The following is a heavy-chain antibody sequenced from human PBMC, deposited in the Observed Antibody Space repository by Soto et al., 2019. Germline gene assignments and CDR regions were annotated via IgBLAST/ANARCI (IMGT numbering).Heavy chain of an antibody. J-gene: IGHJ4*02. CDR1: GCTFSSYD. CDR2: IGTAGDT. D-gene: IGHD4-17*01. V-gene: IGHV3-13*01. CDR3: ARGEEYGDYEGNFDY. Sequence: EVQLVESGGGLVQPGGSLRLSCAASGCTFSSYDMHWVRQATRKGLEWVSAIGTAGDTYYPGSVKGRFTISRENAKNSLYLQMNSLRAEDTAVYYCARGEEYGDYEGNFDYWGQGTLVTVSS.